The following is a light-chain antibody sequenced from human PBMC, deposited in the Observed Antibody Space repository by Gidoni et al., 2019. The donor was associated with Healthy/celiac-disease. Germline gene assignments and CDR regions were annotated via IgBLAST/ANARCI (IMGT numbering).Light chain of an antibody. Sequence: EIVLTQSPGTLSLSPGERATLSCRASQSVSSSYLAWYQQKPVQAPRLLISGASSRATGIPDRFSGSGSGTDFTLTISRLEPEDFAVYYCQQYGSSPYTFGQGTKLEIK. V-gene: IGKV3-20*01. CDR1: QSVSSSY. CDR3: QQYGSSPYT. CDR2: GAS. J-gene: IGKJ2*01.